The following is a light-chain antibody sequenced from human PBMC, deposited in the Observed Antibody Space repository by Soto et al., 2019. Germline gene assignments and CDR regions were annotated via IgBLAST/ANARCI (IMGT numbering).Light chain of an antibody. V-gene: IGKV3-20*01. CDR3: QQYGSSHPT. CDR1: QSLSSSY. CDR2: GAS. J-gene: IGKJ1*01. Sequence: EIVLTQSPGNLSLSPGEGATLSCRASQSLSSSYLAWYQQKPGQAPRLLIYGASSRVTGIPDRFSGSGSGTDFTLTISRLEPEDFALYYCQQYGSSHPTFGQGTNVEIK.